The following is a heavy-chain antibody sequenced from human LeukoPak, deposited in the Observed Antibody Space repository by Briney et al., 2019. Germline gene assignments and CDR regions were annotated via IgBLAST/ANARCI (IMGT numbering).Heavy chain of an antibody. CDR3: ARHSYNYYGLDV. CDR2: IYYSGST. CDR1: GGSISSYY. V-gene: IGHV4-59*08. Sequence: PSETLSLTCTVSGGSISSYYWSWIRQPPGKGLEWIGYIYYSGSTNYNPSLKSRVTISVDTSKNQFSLKLSSVTAADTALYYCARHSYNYYGLDVWGQGTTITVSS. J-gene: IGHJ6*02.